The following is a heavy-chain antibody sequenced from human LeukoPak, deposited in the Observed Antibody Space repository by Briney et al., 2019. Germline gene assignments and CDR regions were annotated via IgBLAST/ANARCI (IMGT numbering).Heavy chain of an antibody. V-gene: IGHV3-11*01. D-gene: IGHD6-19*01. CDR3: AREGKQWLVRYYFDY. CDR1: GFTFSDYY. CDR2: ISSSGSTI. Sequence: PGGSLRLSCAASGFTFSDYYMSWIRQAPGKGLEWVSYISSSGSTIYYADSVKGRFTISRDNAKNSLYLQMNSLRAEDTAVYYCAREGKQWLVRYYFDYWGQGTLVTVSS. J-gene: IGHJ4*02.